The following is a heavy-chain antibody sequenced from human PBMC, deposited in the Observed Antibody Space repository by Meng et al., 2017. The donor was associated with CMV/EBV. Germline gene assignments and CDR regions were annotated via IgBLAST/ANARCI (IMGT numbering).Heavy chain of an antibody. Sequence: GESLKISCAASGFTFSSYGMHWVRQAPGKGLEWVAFIRYDGSNKYYADSVKGRFTISRVNSKNTLYLQMNSLRAEDTAVYYCAKASMDYSSYAGYFDYWGQGTLVTVSS. CDR1: GFTFSSYG. V-gene: IGHV3-30*02. CDR2: IRYDGSNK. J-gene: IGHJ4*02. CDR3: AKASMDYSSYAGYFDY. D-gene: IGHD4-11*01.